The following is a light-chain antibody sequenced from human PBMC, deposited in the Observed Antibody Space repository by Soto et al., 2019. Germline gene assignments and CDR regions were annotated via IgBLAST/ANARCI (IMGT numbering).Light chain of an antibody. CDR2: GAS. CDR1: QSVSSSY. CDR3: QQYGSSPPGIT. Sequence: EIVLTQSPATLSLSPGEGATLSCRASQSVSSSYLAWYQQKPGQAPRLLIYGASSRATGIPDRFSGSGSGTDFTLTISRLEPEDFAVYYCQQYGSSPPGITFGQGTRLEIK. V-gene: IGKV3-20*01. J-gene: IGKJ5*01.